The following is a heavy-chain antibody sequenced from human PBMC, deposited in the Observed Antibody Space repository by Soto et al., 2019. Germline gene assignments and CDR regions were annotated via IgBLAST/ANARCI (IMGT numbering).Heavy chain of an antibody. V-gene: IGHV1-69*13. CDR3: ARVRGPSYYFDY. J-gene: IGHJ4*02. CDR2: IIPIFGTA. CDR1: GGTFSSYA. D-gene: IGHD2-2*01. Sequence: SVKVSCKASGGTFSSYAIRWVRQAPGQGLEWMGGIIPIFGTANYAQKFQGRVTITADESTSTAYMELSSLRSEDTAVYYCARVRGPSYYFDYWGQGTLVTXSS.